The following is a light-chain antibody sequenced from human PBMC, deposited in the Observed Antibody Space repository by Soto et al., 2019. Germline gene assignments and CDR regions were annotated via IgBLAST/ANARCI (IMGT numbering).Light chain of an antibody. V-gene: IGKV1-27*01. J-gene: IGKJ5*01. CDR2: GAS. CDR3: QMYDNAPFT. Sequence: DIQMTQSPSSLAASVGDRVTITCRASQDISNYLAWYQQKPGKVPKLLIHGASTLHPGVPSRFSGSGSGTDFTLSISSLQPEDVATYYCQMYDNAPFTFGQGTRLEIK. CDR1: QDISNY.